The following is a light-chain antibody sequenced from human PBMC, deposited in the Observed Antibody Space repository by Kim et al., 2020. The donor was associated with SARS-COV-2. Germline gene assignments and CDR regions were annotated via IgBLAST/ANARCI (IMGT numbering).Light chain of an antibody. V-gene: IGKV1-5*03. CDR1: QNINNW. Sequence: DIQMTQSPSTLSASVGDRVTVTCRASQNINNWLAWYQQKPGKAPKLLISGASTSATGVPSRFSGSGFGTDFTLTISSLQPDDLASYYCQQYHSYPLTFGGGTKLEIK. CDR2: GAS. CDR3: QQYHSYPLT. J-gene: IGKJ4*01.